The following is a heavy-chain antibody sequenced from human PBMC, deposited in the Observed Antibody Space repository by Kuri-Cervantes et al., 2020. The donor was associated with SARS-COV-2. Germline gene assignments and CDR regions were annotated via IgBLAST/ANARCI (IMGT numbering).Heavy chain of an antibody. D-gene: IGHD7-27*01. J-gene: IGHJ3*02. CDR1: GYTFTGYY. Sequence: ASVKVSCKASGYTFTGYYMHWVRQAPGQGLEWMGWINPNSGNTGYAQKFQGRVTMTRNTSISTAYMELSSLRSEDTAVYYCARWLTGARDAFDIWGQGTMVTVSS. V-gene: IGHV1-8*02. CDR2: INPNSGNT. CDR3: ARWLTGARDAFDI.